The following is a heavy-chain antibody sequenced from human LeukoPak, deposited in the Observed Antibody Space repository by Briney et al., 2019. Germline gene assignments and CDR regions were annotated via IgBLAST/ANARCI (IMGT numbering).Heavy chain of an antibody. CDR2: ISSSSSYI. CDR3: ARDLGGWYFDY. Sequence: GGSLRLSCAASGFTFSSYSMNWVRQAPGKGLEWVSSISSSSSYIYYADSVKGRFTISRDNAKNSLYLQMNSLRAEDTAMYYCARDLGGWYFDYWGQGTLVTVSS. J-gene: IGHJ4*02. CDR1: GFTFSSYS. D-gene: IGHD2-15*01. V-gene: IGHV3-21*01.